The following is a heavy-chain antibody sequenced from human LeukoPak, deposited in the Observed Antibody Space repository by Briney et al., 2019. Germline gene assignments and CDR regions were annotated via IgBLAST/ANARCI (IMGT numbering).Heavy chain of an antibody. Sequence: AAVRVSCKASGYTFTIYGISWVRQAPGQGLEWMGWISGFNGATNYAQKFQGRVTMTIDTSTNTTYMDLRTVTSDDTAIYYCARALPGAATAHNWFDPWGQGTLVTVSS. J-gene: IGHJ5*02. CDR1: GYTFTIYG. D-gene: IGHD6-13*01. V-gene: IGHV1-18*01. CDR3: ARALPGAATAHNWFDP. CDR2: ISGFNGAT.